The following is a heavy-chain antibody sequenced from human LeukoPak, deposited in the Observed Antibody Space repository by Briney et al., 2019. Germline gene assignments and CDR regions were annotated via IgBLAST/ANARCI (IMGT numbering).Heavy chain of an antibody. J-gene: IGHJ4*02. V-gene: IGHV1-58*01. CDR1: GFTFTSSA. CDR3: AAVSGEGYFDY. D-gene: IGHD3-10*01. Sequence: ASVKVSCKASGFTFTSSAVQWVRQARGQRLEWIGWIVVGSGNTNYAQKFQERVTITKDMSTSTAYMELSSLRSEDTAVYYCAAVSGEGYFDYWGQGTLVTVSS. CDR2: IVVGSGNT.